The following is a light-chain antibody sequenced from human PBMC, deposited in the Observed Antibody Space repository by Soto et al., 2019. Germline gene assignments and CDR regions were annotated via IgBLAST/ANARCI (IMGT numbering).Light chain of an antibody. V-gene: IGKV1-5*01. CDR3: QQYHSYWT. CDR1: QSISTW. J-gene: IGKJ1*01. Sequence: DIQMTQSTSTLSASVGDRVTITCRASQSISTWLAWYQQKPGRAPKLLIYDSSSLESGVPSRFSGSGSGTEFTLTISSLQTDDFSTYYCQQYHSYWTFGQGTKVDIK. CDR2: DSS.